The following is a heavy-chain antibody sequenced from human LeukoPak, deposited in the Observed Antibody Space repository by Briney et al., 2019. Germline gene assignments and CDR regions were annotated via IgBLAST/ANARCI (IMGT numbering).Heavy chain of an antibody. CDR2: ISSSSSYI. CDR1: GFTFSSYS. Sequence: GGSLRLSCAASGFTFSSYSMNWVRQAPGKGLEWVSSISSSSSYIYYADSVKGRFTISRDNAKNSLYLQMNSLRAEDTAVYYCAREPGSNSCYDYWGQGTLVTVSS. CDR3: AREPGSNSCYDY. J-gene: IGHJ4*02. D-gene: IGHD2-2*01. V-gene: IGHV3-21*01.